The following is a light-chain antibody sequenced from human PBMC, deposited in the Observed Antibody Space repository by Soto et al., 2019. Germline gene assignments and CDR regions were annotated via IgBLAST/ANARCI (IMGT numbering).Light chain of an antibody. CDR3: QQYGRSPA. CDR2: GAS. J-gene: IGKJ4*01. Sequence: EIVLTQSPGTLSLSPGERATLSCRASQIVTSSYLAWYQQKPGQAPRLLIYGASSRATGIPDRFSGSGSGTDFTLPISRLEPEAFAVYYCQQYGRSPAFGGGTKVEIK. CDR1: QIVTSSY. V-gene: IGKV3-20*01.